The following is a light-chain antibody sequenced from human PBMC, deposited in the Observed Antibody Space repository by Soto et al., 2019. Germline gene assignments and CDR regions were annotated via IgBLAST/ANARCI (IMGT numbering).Light chain of an antibody. CDR3: QQFQRTPFT. V-gene: IGKV1-9*01. CDR1: QDSSRY. J-gene: IGKJ3*01. Sequence: QLTQSPSSLSASVGDRVTITCRASQDSSRYLSWYQQRAGKAPKLLIYGASTLQSGVPSMFSGSGSGTEFPLTISSLQPEDFATYHWQQFQRTPFTLGPGTTVDV. CDR2: GAS.